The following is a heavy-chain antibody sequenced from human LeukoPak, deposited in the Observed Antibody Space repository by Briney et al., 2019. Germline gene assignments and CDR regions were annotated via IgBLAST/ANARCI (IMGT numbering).Heavy chain of an antibody. V-gene: IGHV3-7*03. Sequence: GGSLRLSCAASGFTFSSYWMQWVRQAPGKGLEWVANVKQDGSEKYYADSVKGRFIISRDNAKNALYLQMSSLRAEDTAIYYCARRYFDYWGQGTLVTVSS. CDR1: GFTFSSYW. CDR3: ARRYFDY. CDR2: VKQDGSEK. J-gene: IGHJ4*02.